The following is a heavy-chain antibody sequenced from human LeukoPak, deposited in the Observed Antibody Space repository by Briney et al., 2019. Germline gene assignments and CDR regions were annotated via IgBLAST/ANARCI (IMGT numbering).Heavy chain of an antibody. J-gene: IGHJ6*02. Sequence: GGSLRLSCAASGFTFGSYWMSWVRQAPGKGLEWVANMKQDGSEKYYVDSVKGRFTISRDNAKNSLYLQMNSLRAEDTAVYYCARSSSTSLLYYYYGMDVWGRGTTVTVSS. CDR1: GFTFGSYW. D-gene: IGHD2-2*01. CDR3: ARSSSTSLLYYYYGMDV. V-gene: IGHV3-7*03. CDR2: MKQDGSEK.